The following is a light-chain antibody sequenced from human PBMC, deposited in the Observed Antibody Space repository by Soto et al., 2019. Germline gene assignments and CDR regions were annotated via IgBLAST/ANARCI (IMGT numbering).Light chain of an antibody. CDR3: QQYNSYPWT. Sequence: DIQMTQSPSTLSASVGDRFTITCRVSQSISSWLAWYQQKPGKAPKLLIYDASSLESGVPSRFSGSGSGTEFTLTISSLQPDDFATYYCQQYNSYPWTFGQGTKVDIK. V-gene: IGKV1-5*01. CDR2: DAS. J-gene: IGKJ1*01. CDR1: QSISSW.